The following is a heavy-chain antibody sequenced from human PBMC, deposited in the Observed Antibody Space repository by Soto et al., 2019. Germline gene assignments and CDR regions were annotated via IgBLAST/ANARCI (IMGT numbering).Heavy chain of an antibody. J-gene: IGHJ4*02. CDR3: ARNRDSSGYYSDY. CDR1: GGSISSGDYY. Sequence: SETLSLTCTVSGGSISSGDYYWSWIRQPPGKGLEWIGYIYYSGSTYYNPSLKSRVTISVDTSKNQFSLKLSSVTAADTAVYYCARNRDSSGYYSDYWGQGTLVTVS. D-gene: IGHD3-22*01. CDR2: IYYSGST. V-gene: IGHV4-30-4*01.